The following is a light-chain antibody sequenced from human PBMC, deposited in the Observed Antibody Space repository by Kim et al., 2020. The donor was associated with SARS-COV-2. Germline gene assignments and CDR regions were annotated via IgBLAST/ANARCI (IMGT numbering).Light chain of an antibody. Sequence: GLTISCSGHISNIGSHPVNWYQQFPQTTPKLLIHTDDQRPSGVPDRFSGSKSGTSASLAISGLQSADEADYYCAAWDDSLNGLVFGGGTKVTVL. CDR3: AAWDDSLNGLV. CDR2: TDD. J-gene: IGLJ2*01. CDR1: ISNIGSHP. V-gene: IGLV1-44*01.